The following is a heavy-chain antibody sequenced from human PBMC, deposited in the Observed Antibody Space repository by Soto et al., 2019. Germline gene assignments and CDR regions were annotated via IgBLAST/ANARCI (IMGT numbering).Heavy chain of an antibody. CDR1: GGSISSSSYY. J-gene: IGHJ5*02. V-gene: IGHV4-39*07. D-gene: IGHD6-13*01. Sequence: SETLSLTCTVSGGSISSSSYYWGWIRQPPGKGLEWIGEIYHSGSTNYNPSLKSRVTISVDKSKNQFSLKLSSVTAADTAVYYCARDKSHPAAGRFWWLDPPGQGTLVTVSS. CDR2: IYHSGST. CDR3: ARDKSHPAAGRFWWLDP.